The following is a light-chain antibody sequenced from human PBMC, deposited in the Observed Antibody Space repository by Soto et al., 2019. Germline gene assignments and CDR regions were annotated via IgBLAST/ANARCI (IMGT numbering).Light chain of an antibody. V-gene: IGKV3-20*01. Sequence: ETVLTQSPGTLSLSPVERATLSCRASQSVSSSYLAWYQQKPGQAPRLLIYGASSRATGIPDRFSGSGSGTDFTLTISRLEPEDFAVYYCQQYGSSPWTFGQGTKVDIK. J-gene: IGKJ1*01. CDR1: QSVSSSY. CDR3: QQYGSSPWT. CDR2: GAS.